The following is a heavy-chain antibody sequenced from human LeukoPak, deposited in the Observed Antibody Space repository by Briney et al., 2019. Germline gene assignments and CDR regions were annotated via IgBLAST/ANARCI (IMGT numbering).Heavy chain of an antibody. CDR3: ARETPLSDYGDYGGTAG. CDR2: INPNSGGT. CDR1: GYTFTGYY. V-gene: IGHV1-2*02. Sequence: ASVKVSCKASGYTFTGYYMHWVRQAPGQGLEWMGWINPNSGGTNYAQKFQGRVTMARDTSISTAYMELSRLRSDDTAVYYCARETPLSDYGDYGGTAGWGQGTLVTVSS. D-gene: IGHD4-17*01. J-gene: IGHJ4*02.